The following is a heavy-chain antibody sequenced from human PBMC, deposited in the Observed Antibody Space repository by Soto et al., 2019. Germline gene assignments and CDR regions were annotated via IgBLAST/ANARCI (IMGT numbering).Heavy chain of an antibody. CDR3: AADCSGGSCYLAGFDY. CDR1: GLSFRGYY. D-gene: IGHD2-15*01. Sequence: SETLSLTCAVYGLSFRGYYWSWIRQPPGKGLEWIGEINHSGSTNYNPSLKSRVTISVDTSKNQFSLKLSSVTAADTAVYYCAADCSGGSCYLAGFDYWGQGTLVTVSS. J-gene: IGHJ4*02. V-gene: IGHV4-34*01. CDR2: INHSGST.